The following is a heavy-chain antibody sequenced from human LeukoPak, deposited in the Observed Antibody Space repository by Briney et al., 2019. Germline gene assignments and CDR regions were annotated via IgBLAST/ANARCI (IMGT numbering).Heavy chain of an antibody. CDR1: GGSISSYF. J-gene: IGHJ4*02. Sequence: PSETLSLTCTVSGGSISSYFWSWIRQRAGKGQEWIGRIYTSGSTNYNPSLKSRVTISADKSTNQFSLKLSSVTAADTAVYYCARDRFGDLNYFDYWGQGTLVTVSS. CDR3: ARDRFGDLNYFDY. D-gene: IGHD3-3*01. V-gene: IGHV4-4*07. CDR2: IYTSGST.